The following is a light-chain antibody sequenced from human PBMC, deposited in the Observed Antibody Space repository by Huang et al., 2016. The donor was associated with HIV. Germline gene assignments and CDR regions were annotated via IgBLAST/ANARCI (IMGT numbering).Light chain of an antibody. CDR1: QSLVHSDGNTY. V-gene: IGKV2-30*02. CDR2: KVS. Sequence: DVVMTQSPLSLPVTLGQPASISCRSSQSLVHSDGNTYVNWFHQRPGQSPRRLIYKVSNRDSGVPDRYSGSGSGTDFTLKISRVEAEDVGVYYCMQGTHWPLTFGGGTKVEIK. J-gene: IGKJ4*01. CDR3: MQGTHWPLT.